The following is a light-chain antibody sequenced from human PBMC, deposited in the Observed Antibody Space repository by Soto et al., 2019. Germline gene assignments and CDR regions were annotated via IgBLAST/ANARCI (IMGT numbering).Light chain of an antibody. CDR2: DDN. J-gene: IGLJ3*02. CDR3: AACDSSVSGRV. CDR1: SSNIGRNY. V-gene: IGLV1-47*02. Sequence: QSVLTQPPSASGTPGQRVTISCSGSSSNIGRNYVYWYQQLPGTAPKLLVFDDNQRPSGVPDRFSDSKSGTSASLTISGLRSEDEADYYCAACDSSVSGRVFGGGTKLTVL.